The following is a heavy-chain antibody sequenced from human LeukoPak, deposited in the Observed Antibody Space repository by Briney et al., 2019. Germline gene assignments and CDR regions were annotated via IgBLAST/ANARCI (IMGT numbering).Heavy chain of an antibody. CDR3: ARPGYCSSTSCYGGDYYYYGMDV. D-gene: IGHD2-2*01. J-gene: IGHJ6*02. Sequence: SGESLKISCKGSGYSFTSYWISWVRQMPGKGLEWMGRIDPSDSYTNCSPSFQGHVTISADKSISTAYLQWSSLEASDTAMYYCARPGYCSSTSCYGGDYYYYGMDVWGQGTTVTVSS. CDR1: GYSFTSYW. CDR2: IDPSDSYT. V-gene: IGHV5-10-1*01.